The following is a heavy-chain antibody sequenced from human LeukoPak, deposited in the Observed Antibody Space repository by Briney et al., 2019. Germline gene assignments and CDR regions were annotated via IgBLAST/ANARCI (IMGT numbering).Heavy chain of an antibody. V-gene: IGHV4-59*08. J-gene: IGHJ4*02. CDR3: ARRFGGYSNFDF. D-gene: IGHD5-12*01. CDR1: GGSFSSFY. Sequence: SETLSLTCTVSGGSFSSFYWSWIRHPPGKGLEWIGYAYYGGSTNYSPSLKSRVTISVDTSKNQFSLNLSSVTAADTAVYYCARRFGGYSNFDFWGQGILVTVSS. CDR2: AYYGGST.